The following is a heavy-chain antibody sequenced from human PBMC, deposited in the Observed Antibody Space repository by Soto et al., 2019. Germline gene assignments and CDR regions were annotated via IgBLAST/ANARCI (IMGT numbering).Heavy chain of an antibody. J-gene: IGHJ4*02. CDR3: ARGFGLSSGSGSYYNG. V-gene: IGHV1-69*02. Sequence: QVQLVQSGAEVKKPGSSVKVSCKASGGTFSSYTISWVRQAPGQGLEWMGRIIPILGIANYAQKFQGRVTMPXVKPTXXAYMELSSLRSEDTAVYYCARGFGLSSGSGSYYNGWGQGTLVTVSS. D-gene: IGHD3-10*01. CDR2: IIPILGIA. CDR1: GGTFSSYT.